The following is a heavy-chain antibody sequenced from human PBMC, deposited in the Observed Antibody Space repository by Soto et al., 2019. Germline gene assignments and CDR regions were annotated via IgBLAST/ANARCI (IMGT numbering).Heavy chain of an antibody. CDR2: ISNTGGSI. J-gene: IGHJ4*02. V-gene: IGHV3-64D*08. CDR1: GFIFSSYA. Sequence: GPLRLSCSASGFIFSSYAMHWVRQAPGKGLEYVSAISNTGGSIFYTDSVKGRFTISRDNSKNTLYLQMSSLRVEDTAVYYCVKTTAQYYYDSWGQGTLVTVSS. CDR3: VKTTAQYYYDS.